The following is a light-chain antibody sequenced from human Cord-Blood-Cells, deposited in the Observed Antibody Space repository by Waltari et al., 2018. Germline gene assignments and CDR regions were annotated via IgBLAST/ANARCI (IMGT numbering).Light chain of an antibody. V-gene: IGKV1-39*01. CDR2: AAS. CDR1: QSISSY. Sequence: IQMTQSPPSLSASVGDRVTITCRASQSISSYLNWYQQKPGKAPKLLIYAASSLQSGVPSRFSGSGSGTDFTLTISSLQPEDFATYYCQQSYSTPPWTFGQGTKVEIK. CDR3: QQSYSTPPWT. J-gene: IGKJ1*01.